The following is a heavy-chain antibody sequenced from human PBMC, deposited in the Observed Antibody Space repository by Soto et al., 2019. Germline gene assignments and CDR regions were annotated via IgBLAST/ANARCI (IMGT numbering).Heavy chain of an antibody. CDR2: INTNSGDT. J-gene: IGHJ4*02. D-gene: IGHD2-2*01. V-gene: IGHV1-2*02. CDR3: ARARDAVVPYYFDY. Sequence: ASVKAACQSSGYLCTGYYMHWVRQSPGQGLEWMGWINTNSGDTNYTEKFQGRVTIIRDTSANTAYMELSSLRSEDSAVYYCARARDAVVPYYFDYWGQGTQVTVSS. CDR1: GYLCTGYY.